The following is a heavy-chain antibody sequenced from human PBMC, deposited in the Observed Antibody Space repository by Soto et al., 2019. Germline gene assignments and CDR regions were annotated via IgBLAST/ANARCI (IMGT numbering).Heavy chain of an antibody. CDR1: GGSVSSYN. CDR3: ARVQAGTIDY. V-gene: IGHV4-59*02. J-gene: IGHJ4*02. D-gene: IGHD1-1*01. CDR2: IYYSGST. Sequence: SETLSLMCTVSGGSVSSYNWSGLRQPPGKGLEWIGYIYYSGSTNYNPSLKSRVTISVDTSKNQFSLKLSSVSAADTAMYYCARVQAGTIDYWGQGALVTVSS.